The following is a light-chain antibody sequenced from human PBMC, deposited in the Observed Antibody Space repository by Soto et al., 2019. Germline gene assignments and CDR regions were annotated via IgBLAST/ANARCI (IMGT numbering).Light chain of an antibody. CDR1: SSDVGGYNY. V-gene: IGLV2-8*01. J-gene: IGLJ2*01. Sequence: QSALTQPPSASGSPGQSVTISCTGTSSDVGGYNYVSWYQQHPGKAPKLMIYEVSKRPSGVPDRFSGSKSGNTASLTVSGLQAEDEADYYCSSYAYSNGVVFGGGTKLTVL. CDR3: SSYAYSNGVV. CDR2: EVS.